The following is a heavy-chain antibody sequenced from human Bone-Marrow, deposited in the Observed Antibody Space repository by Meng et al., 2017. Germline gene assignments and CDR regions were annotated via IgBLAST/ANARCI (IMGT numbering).Heavy chain of an antibody. V-gene: IGHV4-39*01. CDR1: GGSISSNTYY. CDR3: ARRGGSSSGNVDY. Sequence: QLQLQESGPGLVKPSETLSLTCTVSGGSISSNTYYWGWIRQPPGKGLEWIGTIYYRGSTYYNPSLKSRVTISVDTSKNQFSLKLSSVTAADTAVYYCARRGGSSSGNVDYWGQGTLVTVS. J-gene: IGHJ4*02. D-gene: IGHD6-6*01. CDR2: IYYRGST.